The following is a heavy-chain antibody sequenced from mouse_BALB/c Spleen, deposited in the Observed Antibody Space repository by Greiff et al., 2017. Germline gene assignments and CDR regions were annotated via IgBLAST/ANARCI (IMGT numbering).Heavy chain of an antibody. D-gene: IGHD1-1*01. Sequence: VQLVESGAELARPGASVKLSCKASGYTFTSYWMQWVKQRPGQGLEWIGAIYPGDGDTRYTQKFKGKATLTADKSSSTAYMQLSSLASEDSAVYYCARYGSSSMDYWGQGTSVTVSS. CDR2: IYPGDGDT. CDR3: ARYGSSSMDY. CDR1: GYTFTSYW. V-gene: IGHV1-87*01. J-gene: IGHJ4*01.